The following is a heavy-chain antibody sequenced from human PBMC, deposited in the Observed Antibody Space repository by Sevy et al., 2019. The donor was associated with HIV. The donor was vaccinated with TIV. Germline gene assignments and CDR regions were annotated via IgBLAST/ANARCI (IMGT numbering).Heavy chain of an antibody. Sequence: SETLSLTCTVSGGSISSYYWSWIRQPPGKGLEWIGYIYYSGSTNYNPSLKSRVTISVDTSKNQFSLKLSSVTAADTAMYYCARGTGYYYYYMDVWGKGTTVTVSS. CDR1: GGSISSYY. J-gene: IGHJ6*03. V-gene: IGHV4-59*01. CDR2: IYYSGST. CDR3: ARGTGYYYYYMDV.